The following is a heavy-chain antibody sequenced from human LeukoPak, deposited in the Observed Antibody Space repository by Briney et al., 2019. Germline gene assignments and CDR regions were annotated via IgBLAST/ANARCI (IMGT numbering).Heavy chain of an antibody. D-gene: IGHD2-2*01. CDR2: ISYDGSNK. CDR3: AKDFCSSPTCSANYIDF. V-gene: IGHV3-30-3*01. J-gene: IGHJ4*02. CDR1: GFTFSSYA. Sequence: PGRSLRLSCAASGFTFSSYAMHWVRQAPGKGLEWVAVISYDGSNKYYADSVKGRFTISRDNSKNTLYLQMNSLRAEDTAVYYCAKDFCSSPTCSANYIDFWGQGTLVTVSS.